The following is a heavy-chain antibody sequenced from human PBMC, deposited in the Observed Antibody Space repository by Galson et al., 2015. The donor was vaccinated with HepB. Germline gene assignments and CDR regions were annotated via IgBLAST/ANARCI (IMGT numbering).Heavy chain of an antibody. CDR3: ARDGGRGGLHPLDY. CDR1: GFTFSSYS. D-gene: IGHD5-24*01. CDR2: ISSSSSYI. V-gene: IGHV3-21*01. Sequence: SLRLSCAASGFTFSSYSMNWVRQAPGKGLEWVSSISSSSSYIYYADSVKGRFTISRDNAKNSLYLQMNSLRAEDTAVYYCARDGGRGGLHPLDYWGQGTLVTVSS. J-gene: IGHJ4*02.